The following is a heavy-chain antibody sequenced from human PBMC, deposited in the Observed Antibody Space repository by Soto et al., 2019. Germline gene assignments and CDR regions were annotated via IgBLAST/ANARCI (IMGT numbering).Heavy chain of an antibody. D-gene: IGHD3-22*01. CDR2: ISYDGSNN. V-gene: IGHV3-30*18. CDR1: GFIFSNYA. CDR3: AKEVGDGRAYNYEPTWFDP. J-gene: IGHJ5*02. Sequence: QAHLVESGGGVVQPGRSLRLSCAASGFIFSNYAMHWVRRAPGKGLEWVGLISYDGSNNDYADSMKGRFTISRDNAKNTLFLQMNSLSPEDTAVYPCAKEVGDGRAYNYEPTWFDPWGQGTLVTVSS.